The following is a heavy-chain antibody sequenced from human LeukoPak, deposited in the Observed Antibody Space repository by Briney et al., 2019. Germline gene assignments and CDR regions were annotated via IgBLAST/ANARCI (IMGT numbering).Heavy chain of an antibody. CDR2: IWYDGSNE. V-gene: IGHV3-33*01. CDR1: GFTFSTYG. J-gene: IGHJ4*02. Sequence: GGSLRLSCAASGFTFSTYGMHWVRQAPGKGLEWVAVIWYDGSNENYADSVKGRFTISRDNSKNILYLQMNSPRAEDTALYHCTRYGDDDTPGLNWGQGTLVTVSS. D-gene: IGHD4-17*01. CDR3: TRYGDDDTPGLN.